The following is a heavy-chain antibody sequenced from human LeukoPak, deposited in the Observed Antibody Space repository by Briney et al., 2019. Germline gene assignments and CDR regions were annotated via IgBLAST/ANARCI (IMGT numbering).Heavy chain of an antibody. J-gene: IGHJ4*02. CDR2: INVGGRT. Sequence: GGSLRLSCAASGFTFRDYVMTWVRQPPGKGLEWVSTINVGGRTDYADSVKGRFTISRDNSNNTLYLIMSSLRVDDTAVYYCAKDVPSMAAPSDHWGQGALVTVSS. V-gene: IGHV3-23*01. D-gene: IGHD5-24*01. CDR1: GFTFRDYV. CDR3: AKDVPSMAAPSDH.